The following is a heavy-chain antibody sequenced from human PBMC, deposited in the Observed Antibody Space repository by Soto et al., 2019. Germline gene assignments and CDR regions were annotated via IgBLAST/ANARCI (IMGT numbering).Heavy chain of an antibody. Sequence: SGPTLVNPTQTLTLTCTFSGFSLSTSGMCVSWIRQPPGKALEWLARIDWDDDKYYSTSLKTRLTISKDTSKNQVVLTMTNMDPVDTATYYCARSRIAAAGSDYYYGMDVWGQGTTVTVSS. V-gene: IGHV2-70*11. D-gene: IGHD6-13*01. CDR2: IDWDDDK. J-gene: IGHJ6*02. CDR3: ARSRIAAAGSDYYYGMDV. CDR1: GFSLSTSGMC.